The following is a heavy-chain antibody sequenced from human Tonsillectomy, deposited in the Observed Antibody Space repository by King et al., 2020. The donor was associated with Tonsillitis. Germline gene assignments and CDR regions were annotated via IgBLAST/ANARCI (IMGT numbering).Heavy chain of an antibody. CDR2: ISGSGGST. D-gene: IGHD4-17*01. CDR3: AKDYAVTDHTYYFDY. J-gene: IGHJ4*02. CDR1: GFTFSSYA. V-gene: IGHV3-23*04. Sequence: VQLVESGGGLVQPGGSLRLSCAASGFTFSSYAMSWVRQAPGKGLEWVSAISGSGGSTYYADSVKGRFTISIDNSNNTLYLQMNSLRAEDTAVYYCAKDYAVTDHTYYFDYWGQGTLVTVSS.